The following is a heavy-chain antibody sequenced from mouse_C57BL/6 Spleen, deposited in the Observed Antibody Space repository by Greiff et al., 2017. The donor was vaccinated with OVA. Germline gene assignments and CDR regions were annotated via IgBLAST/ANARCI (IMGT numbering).Heavy chain of an antibody. V-gene: IGHV5-9*01. CDR1: GFTFSSYT. CDR3: ARHDSNYVWYFDV. Sequence: DVKLVESGGGLVKPGGSLKLSCAASGFTFSSYTMSWVRQTPEKRLEWVATISGGGGNTYYPDSVKGRFTISRDNAKNTLYLQMSSLRSEDTALYYCARHDSNYVWYFDVWGTGTTVTVSS. D-gene: IGHD2-5*01. CDR2: ISGGGGNT. J-gene: IGHJ1*03.